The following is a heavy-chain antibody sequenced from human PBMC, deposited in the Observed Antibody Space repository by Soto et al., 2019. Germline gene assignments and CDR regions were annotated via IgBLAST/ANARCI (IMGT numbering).Heavy chain of an antibody. CDR2: IYYSGST. CDR3: ARTFEYSSSYGVDY. V-gene: IGHV4-61*01. D-gene: IGHD6-6*01. Sequence: TSETLSLTCTVSGGSVSSGSYYWSWIRQPPGKGLEWIGYIYYSGSTNYTPSLKSRVTISVDTSKNQFSLKLSSVTAADTAVYYCARTFEYSSSYGVDYWGQGTLVTVSS. J-gene: IGHJ4*02. CDR1: GGSVSSGSYY.